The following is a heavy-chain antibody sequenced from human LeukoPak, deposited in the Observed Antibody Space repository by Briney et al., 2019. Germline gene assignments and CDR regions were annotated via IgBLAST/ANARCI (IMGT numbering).Heavy chain of an antibody. Sequence: PGGSLRLSCAASGFTFGSYSMNWVRQAPGKGLEWVSYISSSGSTIYYADSVKGRFTISRDNAKNSLYLQMNSLRAEDTALYHCAREFGITMVRGVKNYYYYYMDVWGKGTTVTISS. J-gene: IGHJ6*03. CDR2: ISSSGSTI. CDR3: AREFGITMVRGVKNYYYYYMDV. D-gene: IGHD3-10*01. CDR1: GFTFGSYS. V-gene: IGHV3-48*04.